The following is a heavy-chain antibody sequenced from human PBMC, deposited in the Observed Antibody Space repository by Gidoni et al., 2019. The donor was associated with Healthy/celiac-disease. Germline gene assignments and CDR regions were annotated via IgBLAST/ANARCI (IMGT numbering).Heavy chain of an antibody. CDR1: VGSFSGYY. Sequence: QVQLQQWGAGLLKPSDTLSLTCAVYVGSFSGYYWSWIRQPPGKGLEWIGEINHSGSTNYNPSLKSRVTISVDTSKNQFSLKLSSVTAADTAVYYCARGRSACGGDCYNDYWGQGTLVTVSS. D-gene: IGHD2-21*02. CDR3: ARGRSACGGDCYNDY. V-gene: IGHV4-34*01. J-gene: IGHJ4*02. CDR2: INHSGST.